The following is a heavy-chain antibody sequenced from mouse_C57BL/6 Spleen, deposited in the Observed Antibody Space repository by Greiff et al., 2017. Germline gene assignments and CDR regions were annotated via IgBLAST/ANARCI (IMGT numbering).Heavy chain of an antibody. CDR1: GYTFTSYW. V-gene: IGHV1-55*01. CDR2: IYPGSGST. D-gene: IGHD2-3*01. Sequence: VQLQQSGAELVKPGASVKMSCKASGYTFTSYWITWVKQRPGQGLEWIGDIYPGSGSTNYNEKFKSKATLTVDTSSSTAYMQLSSLTSEDSAVYYCARELYDGYCGAYWGQGTLVTVSA. CDR3: ARELYDGYCGAY. J-gene: IGHJ3*01.